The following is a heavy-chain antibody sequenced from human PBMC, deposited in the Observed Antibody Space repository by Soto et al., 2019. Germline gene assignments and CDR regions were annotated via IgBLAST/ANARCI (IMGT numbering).Heavy chain of an antibody. V-gene: IGHV4-4*02. CDR2: VFHTGTT. CDR3: ARSAGWYAVHS. CDR1: GDSVSSPYY. Sequence: QVQLQESGPGLVKPSGTLSLTCAVSGDSVSSPYYWCWVRQPPGKGLEWIGEVFHTGTTSYNPSLRXXVTISMDTSNHPFSLDLRSVTAADTAVYYCARSAGWYAVHSWGPGTLVIVSS. J-gene: IGHJ4*02. D-gene: IGHD6-19*01.